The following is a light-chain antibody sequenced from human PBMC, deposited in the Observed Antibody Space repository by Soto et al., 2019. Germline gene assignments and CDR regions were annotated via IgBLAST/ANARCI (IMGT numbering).Light chain of an antibody. CDR2: GAS. Sequence: ETVLTQSPGTLSLSPGERATLSCRASQTIRSNYLAWYRQTPGQAPRLLIYGASNRATGIADRFSGSGSGTDFTLIISRLEPEDFSLYYCQQYGRSPWTFGQGTKVDIK. CDR1: QTIRSNY. CDR3: QQYGRSPWT. V-gene: IGKV3-20*01. J-gene: IGKJ1*01.